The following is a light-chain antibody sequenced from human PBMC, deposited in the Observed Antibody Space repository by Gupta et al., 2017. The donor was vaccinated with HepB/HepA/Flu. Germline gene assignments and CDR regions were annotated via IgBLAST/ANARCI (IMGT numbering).Light chain of an antibody. Sequence: DIQMNQSPSTLSASVGDRVTITCRASQSISTWLAWYQQKPGKVPKLLTYKASSLETGVPSRFSGSGSGTEFTLTISSLQPDDFATYYCQQYKDSSTTFGQGTKLEIK. CDR2: KAS. CDR1: QSISTW. V-gene: IGKV1-5*03. J-gene: IGKJ2*01. CDR3: QQYKDSSTT.